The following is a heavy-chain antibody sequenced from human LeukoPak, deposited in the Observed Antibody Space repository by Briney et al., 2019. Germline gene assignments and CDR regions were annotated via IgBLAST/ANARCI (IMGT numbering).Heavy chain of an antibody. V-gene: IGHV4-30-4*01. D-gene: IGHD3-9*01. Sequence: SETLSLTCTVSGGSISSGDYYWSWIRQPPGKGLEWIGYIYYSGSTYYNPSLESRVTISVDTSKNQFSLKLSSVTAADTAVYYCARDWVTYDILTGYYPHWYFDLWGRGTLVTVSS. J-gene: IGHJ2*01. CDR2: IYYSGST. CDR1: GGSISSGDYY. CDR3: ARDWVTYDILTGYYPHWYFDL.